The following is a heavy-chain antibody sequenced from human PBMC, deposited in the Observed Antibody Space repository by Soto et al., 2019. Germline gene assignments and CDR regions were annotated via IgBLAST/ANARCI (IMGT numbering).Heavy chain of an antibody. CDR1: GSTFSYNW. CDR3: ARRVPGSMDV. V-gene: IGHV3-74*01. Sequence: GGSLRLSCAASGSTFSYNWMYWVRQAPGKGLECVSRINSDGSSTTYADSVKGRFTISRDNAKNTLYLQMNSLRAEDTAVYYCARRVPGSMDVWGQGTTVTVSS. J-gene: IGHJ6*02. CDR2: INSDGSST.